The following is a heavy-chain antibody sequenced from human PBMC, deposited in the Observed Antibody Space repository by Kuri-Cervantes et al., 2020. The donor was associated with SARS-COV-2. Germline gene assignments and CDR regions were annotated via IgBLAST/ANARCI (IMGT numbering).Heavy chain of an antibody. CDR1: GFTFSTYG. J-gene: IGHJ4*02. CDR3: AKNHGGGYDFSIHFDTYFDY. CDR2: IRYDGSDK. V-gene: IGHV3-30*02. Sequence: GESLKISCAASGFTFSTYGMHWVRQAPGKGLEWVAFIRYDGSDKYYGDPVKGRFTISRDNSKNTLYLQMNSLRPEDTAVYYCAKNHGGGYDFSIHFDTYFDYWGQGTLVTVSS. D-gene: IGHD3-3*01.